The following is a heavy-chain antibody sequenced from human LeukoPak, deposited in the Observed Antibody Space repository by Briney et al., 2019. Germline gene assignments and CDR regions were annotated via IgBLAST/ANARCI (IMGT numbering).Heavy chain of an antibody. Sequence: GGSLSLSCAVSGFTFNNYYMHWVRQAPGKGLVGVSRIDSDERSTNYADSVKGRFTISRDNAKNTLYLQMNSLRAEDTAVYYCAREVYYYDSSGYTYYFDYWGQGTLVTVSS. CDR3: AREVYYYDSSGYTYYFDY. CDR1: GFTFNNYY. D-gene: IGHD3-22*01. CDR2: IDSDERST. J-gene: IGHJ4*02. V-gene: IGHV3-74*01.